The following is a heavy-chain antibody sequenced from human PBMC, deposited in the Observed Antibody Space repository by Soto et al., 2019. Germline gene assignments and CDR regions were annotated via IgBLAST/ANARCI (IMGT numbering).Heavy chain of an antibody. CDR2: IYYSGST. D-gene: IGHD4-4*01. J-gene: IGHJ4*02. Sequence: SETLSLTCTVSGGSISSYYWSWIRQPPGKGLEWIGYIYYSGSTNYNPSTKSRVTISVDTSKNQFSLKLSSVTAADTAVYYCARHRTTIRTLYYFDYWGQGTLVTVSS. CDR1: GGSISSYY. CDR3: ARHRTTIRTLYYFDY. V-gene: IGHV4-59*08.